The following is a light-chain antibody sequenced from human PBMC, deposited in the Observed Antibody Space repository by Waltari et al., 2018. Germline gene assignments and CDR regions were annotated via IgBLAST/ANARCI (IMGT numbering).Light chain of an antibody. CDR1: FSDIGVSDY. CDR3: NSHTGGSNYV. Sequence: TQSPLSLPVSLGQPASISCTGTFSDIGVSDYVSWYQQPPGKAPQLIIYEVSNPPSGGSTRFSGSKSDNMASLTISGLQAEDEADYYCCNSHTGGSNYVFGTGTRVSV. V-gene: IGLV2-14*01. J-gene: IGLJ1*01. CDR2: EVS.